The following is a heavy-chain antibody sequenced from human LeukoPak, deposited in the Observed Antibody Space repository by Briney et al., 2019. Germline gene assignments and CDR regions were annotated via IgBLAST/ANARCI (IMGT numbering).Heavy chain of an antibody. Sequence: PSETLSLTCTVSGGSISTYYWSWIRQPPGKGLEWIGYIHYSESTNYNPSLKSRVTISVDTSKNQFSLKLSSVTAADTAVYYCARSDYGSLVDYWGQGTLVTVSS. CDR1: GGSISTYY. CDR3: ARSDYGSLVDY. V-gene: IGHV4-59*01. D-gene: IGHD4-17*01. CDR2: IHYSEST. J-gene: IGHJ4*02.